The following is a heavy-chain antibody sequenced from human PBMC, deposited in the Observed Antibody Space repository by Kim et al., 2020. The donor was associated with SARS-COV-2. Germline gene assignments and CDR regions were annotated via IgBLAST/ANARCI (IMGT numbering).Heavy chain of an antibody. Sequence: SETLSLTCSVSGGSISSGSYYWVWIRQPPGEGLEWIGTIYYSGSAYHNPSLKSRITISVDTSKNQFSLKLTSVTAADTALYYCARENVVGANFRGALEIWGQGTMVTVSS. CDR1: GGSISSGSYY. J-gene: IGHJ3*02. V-gene: IGHV4-39*07. CDR2: IYYSGSA. D-gene: IGHD1-26*01. CDR3: ARENVVGANFRGALEI.